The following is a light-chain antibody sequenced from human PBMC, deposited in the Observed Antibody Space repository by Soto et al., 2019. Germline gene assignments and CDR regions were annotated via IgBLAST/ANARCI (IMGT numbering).Light chain of an antibody. Sequence: DIVMTQSPLSLPVTPGEPASISCRSSQSLLHSNGYNYLDWYLQKPGQSPQLLIYLGSNRASGVPDRFSGSGSGTDFTLKISRVQAEDVAVYYCLQDQQTPYTFGQGTKLEIK. J-gene: IGKJ2*01. CDR1: QSLLHSNGYNY. CDR3: LQDQQTPYT. V-gene: IGKV2-28*01. CDR2: LGS.